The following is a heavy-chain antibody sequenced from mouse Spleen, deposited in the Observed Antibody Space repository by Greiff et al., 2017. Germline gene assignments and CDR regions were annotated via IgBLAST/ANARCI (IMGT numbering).Heavy chain of an antibody. V-gene: IGHV1-76*01. CDR2: IYPGSGNT. Sequence: QVQLKQSGAELVRPGASVKLSCKASGYTFTDYYINWVKQRPGQGLEWIARIYPGSGNTYYNEKFKGKATLTAEKSSSTAYMQLSSLTSEDSAVYFCARGAGGNYGYYFDYWGQGTTLTVSS. D-gene: IGHD2-1*01. CDR1: GYTFTDYY. J-gene: IGHJ2*01. CDR3: ARGAGGNYGYYFDY.